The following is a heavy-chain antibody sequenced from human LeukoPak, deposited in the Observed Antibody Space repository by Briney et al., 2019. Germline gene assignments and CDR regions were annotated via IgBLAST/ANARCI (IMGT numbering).Heavy chain of an antibody. CDR2: IYHSGTT. Sequence: SETLSLTCTRSGDSPTVKYSVWVRQPPGKGLEWIGYIYHSGTTNYNPSLKSRVTISVDTSRSQFSLKLSSVTAADTAVFSWAQQAPFTTRFTQHRGQGTLVTVSS. CDR3: AQQAPFTTRFTQH. V-gene: IGHV4-59*01. D-gene: IGHD1-14*01. CDR1: GDSPTVKY. J-gene: IGHJ1*01.